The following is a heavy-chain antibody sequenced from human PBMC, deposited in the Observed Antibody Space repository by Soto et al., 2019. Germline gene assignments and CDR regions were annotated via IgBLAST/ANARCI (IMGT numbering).Heavy chain of an antibody. V-gene: IGHV3-23*01. CDR1: GFTFSSYA. Sequence: GGSMRLSCAASGFTFSSYAMSWVRQAPGKGLEWVSAISGSGGSTYYADSVKGRFAISRDNSKNTLYLQMNSLRAEDTAVYYCAKHSSGYARAFDYWGQGTLVTVSS. CDR2: ISGSGGST. D-gene: IGHD3-22*01. CDR3: AKHSSGYARAFDY. J-gene: IGHJ4*02.